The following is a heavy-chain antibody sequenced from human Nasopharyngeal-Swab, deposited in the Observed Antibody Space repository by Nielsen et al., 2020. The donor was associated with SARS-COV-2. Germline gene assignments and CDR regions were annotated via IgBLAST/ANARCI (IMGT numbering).Heavy chain of an antibody. D-gene: IGHD3-10*01. V-gene: IGHV3-9*01. CDR3: AAYGSGSYYTL. J-gene: IGHJ4*02. Sequence: SRRPSCAASGFTFDDYAMNWVRQAPGKGLEWVSGISWNSGSIGYADSVKGRFTISRDNAKNSLYLQMNSLRAEDTALYYCAAYGSGSYYTLWGQGTLVTVSS. CDR1: GFTFDDYA. CDR2: ISWNSGSI.